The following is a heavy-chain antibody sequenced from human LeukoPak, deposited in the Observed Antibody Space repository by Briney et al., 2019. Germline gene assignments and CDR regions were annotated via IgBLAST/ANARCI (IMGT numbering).Heavy chain of an antibody. J-gene: IGHJ4*02. CDR2: INIVNNAI. D-gene: IGHD1-26*01. CDR1: GFTFSSYS. V-gene: IGHV3-48*04. Sequence: GGSLRLSCAASGFTFSSYSMNWVRQAPGKGLEWVSHINIVNNAIYYSDSVKGQFTISRDNAKISLYLQMNSLRAEDTAVYYCARDSGEGGTFDYWGQGTLVSVSS. CDR3: ARDSGEGGTFDY.